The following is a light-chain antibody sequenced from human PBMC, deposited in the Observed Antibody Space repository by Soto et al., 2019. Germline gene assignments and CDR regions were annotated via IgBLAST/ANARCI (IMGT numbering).Light chain of an antibody. J-gene: IGKJ4*02. V-gene: IGKV3D-15*01. CDR2: DAS. CDR1: QSFDND. Sequence: IVMTQSPAPLSVSPGDRATPSCRSSQSFDNDLAWYQQKPGQPPRLIIYDASTRATGIPARFSGSQSGTKLTLTISSLLSEDVSVYSCQQYNNWPLTFGGGTKVDIK. CDR3: QQYNNWPLT.